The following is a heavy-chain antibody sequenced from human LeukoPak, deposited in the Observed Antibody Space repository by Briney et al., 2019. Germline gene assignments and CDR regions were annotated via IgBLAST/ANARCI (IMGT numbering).Heavy chain of an antibody. Sequence: SETLSLTCTVSGDSFSSYYWSWIRQPPGKGLEWIGEINHSGSTNYNPSLKSRVTISVDTSKNQFSLKLSSVTAADTAVYYCAKAHYYGRRWFDPWGQGTLVTVSS. CDR3: AKAHYYGRRWFDP. V-gene: IGHV4-34*01. CDR1: GDSFSSYY. D-gene: IGHD3-10*01. J-gene: IGHJ5*02. CDR2: INHSGST.